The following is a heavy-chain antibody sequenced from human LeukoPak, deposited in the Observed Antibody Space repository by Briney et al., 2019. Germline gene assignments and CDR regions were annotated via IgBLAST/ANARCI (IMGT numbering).Heavy chain of an antibody. J-gene: IGHJ4*02. CDR2: IYYSGST. D-gene: IGHD2-15*01. CDR1: GGSISSGDYY. CDR3: ARDVVVVAVEYYFDY. Sequence: SETLSLTCTVSGGSISSGDYYWSWIRQPPGKGLGWIGYIYYSGSTYYNPSLKSRVTISVDTSKNQFSLKLSAVTAADTAVYYCARDVVVVAVEYYFDYWGQGTLVTVSS. V-gene: IGHV4-30-4*01.